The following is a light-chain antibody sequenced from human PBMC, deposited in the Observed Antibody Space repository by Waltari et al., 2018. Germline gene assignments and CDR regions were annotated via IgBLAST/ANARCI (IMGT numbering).Light chain of an antibody. CDR1: SSDVGDYNF. CDR2: DVD. Sequence: QSALSQPASVSGSPGQSVTVSCTGSSSDVGDYNFVSWDRQHPGKAPELMIHDVDKRPSGVSNRFSGSKSGNTASLTISGLQAEDQADYYCCSYAGRGTFVFGTGTQVTVL. CDR3: CSYAGRGTFV. V-gene: IGLV2-23*02. J-gene: IGLJ1*01.